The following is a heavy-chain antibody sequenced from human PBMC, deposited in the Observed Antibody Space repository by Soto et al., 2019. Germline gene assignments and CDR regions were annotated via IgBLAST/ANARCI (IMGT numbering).Heavy chain of an antibody. J-gene: IGHJ6*02. CDR1: GFTFSSCA. V-gene: IGHV3-48*03. Sequence: LRLSCAASGFTFSSCAMHWVRQAPVKGLEWVSYISSSGSTIYYADSVKGRFTISRDNAKNSLYLQMNSLRAEDTAVYYRARAPTCSYGMDVWGQGTTVTVSS. CDR3: ARAPTCSYGMDV. CDR2: ISSSGSTI.